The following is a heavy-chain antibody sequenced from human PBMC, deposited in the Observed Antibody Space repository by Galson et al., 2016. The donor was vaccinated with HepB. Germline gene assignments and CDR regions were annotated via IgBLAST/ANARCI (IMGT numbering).Heavy chain of an antibody. V-gene: IGHV4-59*01. Sequence: TLSLTCTVSGGSISSYYWRWIRQPPGKGLEWIGYISCTGSTNYNPSLKSRVTISADTSKNQFSLKLSSVTAADTAVYYCARVRDRYCSDGSCYSELAYYGLDVWGQGTTVIVSS. CDR3: ARVRDRYCSDGSCYSELAYYGLDV. D-gene: IGHD2-15*01. CDR1: GGSISSYY. J-gene: IGHJ6*02. CDR2: ISCTGST.